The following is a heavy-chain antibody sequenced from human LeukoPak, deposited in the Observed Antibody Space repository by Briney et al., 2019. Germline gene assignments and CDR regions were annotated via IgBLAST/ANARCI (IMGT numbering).Heavy chain of an antibody. V-gene: IGHV1-69*13. CDR2: IIPIFGTA. CDR3: ARERSEDIVVVPAAMQRLDY. CDR1: GGTFSSYA. D-gene: IGHD2-2*01. Sequence: ASVKVSCKASGGTFSSYAISWVRQAPGQGLEWMGGIIPIFGTASYAQKFQGRVTITADESTSTAYMELSSLRSEDTAVYYCARERSEDIVVVPAAMQRLDYWGQGTLVTVSS. J-gene: IGHJ4*02.